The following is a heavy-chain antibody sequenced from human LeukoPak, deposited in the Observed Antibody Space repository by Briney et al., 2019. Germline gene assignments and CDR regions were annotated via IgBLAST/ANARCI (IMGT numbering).Heavy chain of an antibody. D-gene: IGHD3-3*01. CDR2: ISSSSSYI. J-gene: IGHJ4*02. CDR1: GFTFSNYE. Sequence: PGGSLRLSCAASGFTFSNYEMHWVRQAPGKGLEWVSSISSSSSYIYYADSVKGRFTISRDNAKNSLYLQMNSLRAEDTAVYYCASDFWSGYWGQGTLVTVSS. CDR3: ASDFWSGY. V-gene: IGHV3-21*01.